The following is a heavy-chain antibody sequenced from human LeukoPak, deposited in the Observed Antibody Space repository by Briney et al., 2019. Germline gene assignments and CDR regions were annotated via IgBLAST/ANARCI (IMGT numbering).Heavy chain of an antibody. CDR1: GGSVRSGSYY. CDR3: ARVSPHIGHYYDSSGSEYFQH. D-gene: IGHD3-22*01. CDR2: IYYSGST. Sequence: SETLSLTCTVSGGSVRSGSYYWSWIRQPPGKGLEWIGYIYYSGSTNYNPSLKSRVTISVDTSKNQFSLKLSSVTAADTAVYYCARVSPHIGHYYDSSGSEYFQHWGQGTLVTVSS. J-gene: IGHJ1*01. V-gene: IGHV4-61*01.